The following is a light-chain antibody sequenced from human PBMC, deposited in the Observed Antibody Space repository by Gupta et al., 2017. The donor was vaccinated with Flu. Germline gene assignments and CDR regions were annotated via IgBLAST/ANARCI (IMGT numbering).Light chain of an antibody. CDR2: SND. J-gene: IGLJ3*02. CDR3: EVWDDRVSGPPKWV. Sequence: ISCSGSRSNIAITCVSLYQQLPGTAPKVLIYSNDKRPSGVPDRFSGSKSGTSASLAISGLRSEEEADYYCEVWDDRVSGPPKWVFGGGTKLTVV. V-gene: IGLV1-47*01. CDR1: RSNIAITC.